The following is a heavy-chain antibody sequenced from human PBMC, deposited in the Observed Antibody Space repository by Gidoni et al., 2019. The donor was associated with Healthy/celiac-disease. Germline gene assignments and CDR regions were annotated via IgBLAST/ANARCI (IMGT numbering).Heavy chain of an antibody. V-gene: IGHV3-23*01. D-gene: IGHD2-15*01. Sequence: EVQLLESGGGLVQPGGSLRLSCAASGFTFSSYAMGWVRQAPGKGLEWVSAISGSGGSTYYADSVKGRFTISRDNSKNTLYLQMNSLRAEDTAVYYCAKDEYCSGGSCYSGWFDPWGQGTLVTVSS. J-gene: IGHJ5*02. CDR3: AKDEYCSGGSCYSGWFDP. CDR2: ISGSGGST. CDR1: GFTFSSYA.